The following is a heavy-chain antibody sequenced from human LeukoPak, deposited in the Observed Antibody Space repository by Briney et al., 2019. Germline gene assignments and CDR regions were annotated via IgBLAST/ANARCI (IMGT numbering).Heavy chain of an antibody. Sequence: QPGGSLRLSCAVSELTVSTNYMSWVRQAPGKGLEWVSIIYSGGSTYYADSVKGRFTISRDNSQNTVYLQMNSLRSEDTAGYYCVRYNYERDAFDIWGHGTMVTVSS. CDR1: ELTVSTNY. V-gene: IGHV3-53*01. CDR2: IYSGGST. J-gene: IGHJ3*02. CDR3: VRYNYERDAFDI. D-gene: IGHD5-24*01.